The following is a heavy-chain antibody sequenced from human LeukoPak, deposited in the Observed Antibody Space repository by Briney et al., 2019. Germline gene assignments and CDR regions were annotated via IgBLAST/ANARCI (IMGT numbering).Heavy chain of an antibody. J-gene: IGHJ4*02. D-gene: IGHD3-10*01. Sequence: KPSETLSLTCTVFGGSISSYYWSWIRQPAGKGLEWIGRVYTSGSTNYNPSLKSRVTMSVDTSKNQFSLKLSSVTAADTAVYYCARDTGYYFGSGNYLYYFDYWGQGTLVTVSS. V-gene: IGHV4-4*07. CDR2: VYTSGST. CDR1: GGSISSYY. CDR3: ARDTGYYFGSGNYLYYFDY.